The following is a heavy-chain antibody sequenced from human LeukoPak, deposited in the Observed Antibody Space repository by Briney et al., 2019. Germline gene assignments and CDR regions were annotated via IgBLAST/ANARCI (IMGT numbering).Heavy chain of an antibody. CDR3: ANREPRSSDAFDI. V-gene: IGHV3-23*01. Sequence: GGSLTLSCAASGFTFSSYAMSWVRQAPGKGLEWVSALSGSGGSTYYADSVKGRFTISRDNSKNTLYLQMNSLRAEDTAVYYCANREPRSSDAFDIWGQGTMVTVSS. CDR1: GFTFSSYA. J-gene: IGHJ3*02. CDR2: LSGSGGST. D-gene: IGHD1-26*01.